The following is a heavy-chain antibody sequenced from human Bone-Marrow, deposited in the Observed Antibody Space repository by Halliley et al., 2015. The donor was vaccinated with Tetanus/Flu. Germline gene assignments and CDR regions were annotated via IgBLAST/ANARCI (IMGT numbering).Heavy chain of an antibody. CDR3: ARSTVTTAYAY. Sequence: LEWIGEIFHMGSTTYNPSLKGRVSISIDKSKNQFSLTLTSVTAADTTVYYCARSTVTTAYAYWGQGTLVTVSS. J-gene: IGHJ4*02. CDR2: IFHMGST. D-gene: IGHD4-17*01. V-gene: IGHV4-4*02.